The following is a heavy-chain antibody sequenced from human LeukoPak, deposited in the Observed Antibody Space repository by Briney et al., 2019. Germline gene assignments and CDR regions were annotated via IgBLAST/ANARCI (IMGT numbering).Heavy chain of an antibody. D-gene: IGHD6-19*01. Sequence: PGGSLRLSCAASGFTFSDYFMTWIRQAPGKGLEWVSYISGSGSIKYYADSVKGRFTIPRDNAKNSLYLQMNSLRVEDTAVYYCATSQSSVAGIVGDWGQGTLVTVSS. CDR1: GFTFSDYF. V-gene: IGHV3-11*04. CDR2: ISGSGSIK. J-gene: IGHJ4*02. CDR3: ATSQSSVAGIVGD.